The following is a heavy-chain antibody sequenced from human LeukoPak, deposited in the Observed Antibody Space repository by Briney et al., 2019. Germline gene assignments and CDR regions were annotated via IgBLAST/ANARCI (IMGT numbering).Heavy chain of an antibody. CDR3: ARDLDGGNLFDY. CDR2: INHSGST. J-gene: IGHJ4*02. CDR1: GGSFSGYY. Sequence: SETLSLTCAVYGGSFSGYYWSWIRQPPGKGLEWIGEINHSGSTNYNPSLKSRVTISVDTSKNQFSLKLSSVTAADTAVYYCARDLDGGNLFDYWGQGTLVTVSS. V-gene: IGHV4-34*01. D-gene: IGHD4-23*01.